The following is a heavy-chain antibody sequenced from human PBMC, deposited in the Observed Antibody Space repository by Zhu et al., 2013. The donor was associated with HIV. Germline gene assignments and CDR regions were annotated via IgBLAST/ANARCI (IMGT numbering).Heavy chain of an antibody. V-gene: IGHV3-23*04. D-gene: IGHD6-19*01. CDR2: ISGSGGST. CDR3: AKVPQAIISVAGELTYWHFDL. Sequence: EVQLVESGGGLVQPGGSLRLSCAASGFTFNIYAMTWVRQAPGKRLEWVSGISGSGGSTNYADSVKGRFTISRDNSQSTVFLQMNSLRADDTAVYYCAKVPQAIISVAGELTYWHFDLWGRGTLVTVSS. J-gene: IGHJ2*01. CDR1: GFTFNIYA.